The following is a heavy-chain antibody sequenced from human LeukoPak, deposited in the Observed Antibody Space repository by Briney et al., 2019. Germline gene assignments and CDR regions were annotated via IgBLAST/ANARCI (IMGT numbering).Heavy chain of an antibody. D-gene: IGHD3-10*01. J-gene: IGHJ6*03. CDR2: IYYSGST. CDR1: GGSISSSSYY. Sequence: KTSETLSLTCTVSGGSISSSSYYWSWIRQPPGKGLEWIGYIYYSGSTNYNPSLKSRVTISVDTSKNQFSLKLSSVTAADTAVYYCARAEFSYYGSGSHPEIVYYYYYMDVWGKGTTVTVSS. V-gene: IGHV4-61*01. CDR3: ARAEFSYYGSGSHPEIVYYYYYMDV.